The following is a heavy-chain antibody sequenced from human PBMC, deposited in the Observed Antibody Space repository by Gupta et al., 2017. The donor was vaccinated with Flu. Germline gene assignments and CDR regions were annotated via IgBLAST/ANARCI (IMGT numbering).Heavy chain of an antibody. CDR3: AAAERITIFGVIIMSYFDY. Sequence: QVQLQESGPGLVKPSETLSLTCTVSGGSTASAGYYWSWIRQHPGKGLEWIGYIDYSGNAYYNPSLKSQITISVDTSKSQFSLKLSSVTAADTAVYYCAAAERITIFGVIIMSYFDYWGRGTLVTVSS. J-gene: IGHJ4*02. V-gene: IGHV4-31*01. CDR1: GGSTASAGYY. D-gene: IGHD3-3*02. CDR2: IDYSGNA.